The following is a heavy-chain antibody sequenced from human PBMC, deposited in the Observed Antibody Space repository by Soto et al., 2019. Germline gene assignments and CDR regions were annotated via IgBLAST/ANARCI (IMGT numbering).Heavy chain of an antibody. D-gene: IGHD5-18*01. J-gene: IGHJ6*01. V-gene: IGHV1-18*01. CDR1: GYTFTSYG. CDR2: ISGDNGQT. CDR3: XRXGRKPLWVEGLSAMDV. Sequence: QVQVVQSGPEVKKPGASVMVSCKASGYTFTSYGISWVRQAPGQGLEWMGWISGDNGQTTYGQKVRGRVTITTDTXXXXXYXXXXXXXXXXXXXXXXXRXGRKPLWVEGLSAMDV.